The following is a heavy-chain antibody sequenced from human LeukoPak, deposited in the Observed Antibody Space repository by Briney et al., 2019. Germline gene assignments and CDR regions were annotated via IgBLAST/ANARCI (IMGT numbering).Heavy chain of an antibody. J-gene: IGHJ3*02. D-gene: IGHD3-3*01. Sequence: GGSLRLSCGASGFTFSSYAMNWVRQAPGKGLEWVSVISDNGGSTYYADSVKGRFTISRDNSKNTLYLQMNSLRAEDTAVYYCARTIFGVTHGFDIWGQGTMVTVSS. CDR3: ARTIFGVTHGFDI. CDR2: ISDNGGST. CDR1: GFTFSSYA. V-gene: IGHV3-23*01.